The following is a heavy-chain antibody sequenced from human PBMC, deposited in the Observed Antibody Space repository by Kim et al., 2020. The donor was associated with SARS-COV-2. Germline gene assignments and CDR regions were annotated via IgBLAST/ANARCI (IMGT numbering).Heavy chain of an antibody. J-gene: IGHJ1*01. CDR1: GFSVSRIY. D-gene: IGHD5-12*01. Sequence: GGSLRLSCAASGFSVSRIYVSWVRQAPGKGLEWVSVIYFDGNTDYADSVKGRFTISRDNSKNTVYLQMNSLRAEDTAMYYCASDVPGGGLNSGYWNWGQG. CDR2: IYFDGNT. CDR3: ASDVPGGGLNSGYWN. V-gene: IGHV3-66*01.